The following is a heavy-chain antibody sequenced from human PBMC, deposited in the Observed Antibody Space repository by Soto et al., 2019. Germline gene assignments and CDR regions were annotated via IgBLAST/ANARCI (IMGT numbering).Heavy chain of an antibody. CDR2: IYGSVST. J-gene: IGHJ5*02. CDR3: ARGQRFSDWFDP. D-gene: IGHD3-3*01. CDR1: GGDIGSHY. V-gene: IGHV4-4*07. Sequence: SETLALTCPISGGDIGSHYWTWIRPPAGKGLEWIGRIYGSVSTKYNPSLQSRVTMSLDTSKNQCSLRLESVTAADTAVYYCARGQRFSDWFDPWGQGTLVTVSS.